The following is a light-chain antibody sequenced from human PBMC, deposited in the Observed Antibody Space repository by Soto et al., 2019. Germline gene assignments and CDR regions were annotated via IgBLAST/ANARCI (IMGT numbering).Light chain of an antibody. CDR2: EDS. Sequence: QSVLTQPASVSGSPGQSITISCTGTSSDVGSYNLVSWYQQHPGKAPKLMIYEDSKRPSGVSNRFSGSKSGNTASLTISGLQAEDEADYYCCSFAGGSTLIFGGGTKLTVL. CDR1: SSDVGSYNL. V-gene: IGLV2-23*01. J-gene: IGLJ2*01. CDR3: CSFAGGSTLI.